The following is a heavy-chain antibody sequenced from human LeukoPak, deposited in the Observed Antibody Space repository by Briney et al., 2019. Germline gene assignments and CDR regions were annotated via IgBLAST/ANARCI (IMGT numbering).Heavy chain of an antibody. CDR2: IYPGDSDT. Sequence: GESLKISCKGSGYGFTSYWIGWVRQMPGKGLEWMGIIYPGDSDTRYSPSFQGQVTISADKSISTAYLQWSSLKASDTAMYYCARLTAVAGTVYYYGMDVWGQGTTVTVSS. CDR1: GYGFTSYW. D-gene: IGHD6-19*01. J-gene: IGHJ6*02. V-gene: IGHV5-51*01. CDR3: ARLTAVAGTVYYYGMDV.